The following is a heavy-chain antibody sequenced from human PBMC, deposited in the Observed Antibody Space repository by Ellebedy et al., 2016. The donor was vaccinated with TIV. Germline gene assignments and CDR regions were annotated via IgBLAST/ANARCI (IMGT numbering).Heavy chain of an antibody. D-gene: IGHD4-17*01. V-gene: IGHV6-1*01. J-gene: IGHJ4*02. CDR2: TYYRSKLYN. CDR3: ARGGGYGDYFDY. Sequence: SQTLSLTCAISGDSLSSNSAAWNWIRQSPSRGLEWLGRTYYRSKLYNDYAVSVKSRITIDPDTSKNQFSLQLNSVTPDDTAVNYCARGGGYGDYFDYWGQGTLVAVSS. CDR1: GDSLSSNSAA.